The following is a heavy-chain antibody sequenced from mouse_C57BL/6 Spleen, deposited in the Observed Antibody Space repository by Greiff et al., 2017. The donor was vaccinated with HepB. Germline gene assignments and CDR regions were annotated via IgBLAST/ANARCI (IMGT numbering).Heavy chain of an antibody. CDR2: IYPRSGNT. V-gene: IGHV1-81*01. CDR1: GYTFTSYG. D-gene: IGHD1-1*01. Sequence: QVQLQQSGAELARPGASVKLSCKASGYTFTSYGISWVKQRTGQGLEWIGEIYPRSGNTYYNEKFKGKATLTADKSSSTAYMELRSLTSEDSAVYFCARGVIPSYYFDYWGQGTTLTVSS. J-gene: IGHJ2*01. CDR3: ARGVIPSYYFDY.